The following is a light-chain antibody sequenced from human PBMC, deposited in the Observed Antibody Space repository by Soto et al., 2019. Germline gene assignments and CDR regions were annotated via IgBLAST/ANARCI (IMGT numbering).Light chain of an antibody. CDR2: LAS. Sequence: EIVMTQAPLSLPVTPGEPASISCRYSQSLLHTDGYNYLAWYLQKPGHSPQLLIYLASNRASGVPDRFSGSGSGTDFTLKISRVEAEDVGVYYCMQVLQTPTFGGGTKLEIK. J-gene: IGKJ4*01. CDR3: MQVLQTPT. CDR1: QSLLHTDGYNY. V-gene: IGKV2-28*01.